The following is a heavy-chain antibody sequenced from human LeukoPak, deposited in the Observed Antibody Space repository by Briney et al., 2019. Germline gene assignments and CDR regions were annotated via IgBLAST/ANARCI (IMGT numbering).Heavy chain of an antibody. CDR3: ASTRLQWLVFVSFDY. Sequence: PGRSLRLSCAASGFTFSSYAMHWVRQAPGKGLEWVAVISYDGSNKYYADSVKGRFTISRDNSKNTLYLQMNSLRAEDTAVYYCASTRLQWLVFVSFDYWGQGTLVTVSS. J-gene: IGHJ4*02. D-gene: IGHD6-19*01. V-gene: IGHV3-30-3*01. CDR1: GFTFSSYA. CDR2: ISYDGSNK.